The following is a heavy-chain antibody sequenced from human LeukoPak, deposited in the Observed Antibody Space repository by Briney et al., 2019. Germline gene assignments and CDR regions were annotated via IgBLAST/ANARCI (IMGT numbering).Heavy chain of an antibody. Sequence: GESLKISCQGSGYSFDNYWIAWVRQMPGKGLELMGVIYPADSDTKCSPSLQGQVTISADKSINTAYMQWSSLKASDTAIYYCARHTSALSHDFWGQGTLVTVSS. V-gene: IGHV5-51*01. D-gene: IGHD3-10*01. CDR2: IYPADSDT. CDR3: ARHTSALSHDF. CDR1: GYSFDNYW. J-gene: IGHJ4*02.